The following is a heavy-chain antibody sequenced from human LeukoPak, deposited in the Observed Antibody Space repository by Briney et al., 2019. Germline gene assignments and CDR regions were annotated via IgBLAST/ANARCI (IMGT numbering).Heavy chain of an antibody. CDR1: GFTFSNYG. V-gene: IGHV3-30*02. J-gene: IGHJ4*02. Sequence: GGSQRLSCAASGFTFSNYGMHWVRQAPGKGLEWVAFIRYDGTNKYYPDSVKGRLTISRDNSKNTLYLHMNSLRDEDTAVHYCAAGSGTFDYWGQGTLVIVSS. CDR2: IRYDGTNK. D-gene: IGHD6-13*01. CDR3: AAGSGTFDY.